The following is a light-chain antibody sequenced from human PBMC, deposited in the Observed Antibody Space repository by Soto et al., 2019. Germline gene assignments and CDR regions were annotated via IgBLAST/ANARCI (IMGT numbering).Light chain of an antibody. CDR1: SSDVGGYNY. Sequence: QSVLTQPAYVSGSHGQSITISCTGTSSDVGGYNYVSWYQQHPGKAPKLMIYEVSNRPSGVSNRFSGSKSGNTASLTISGLQAEDEADYYCSSYTSSSTRVFGGGTKLTVL. CDR3: SSYTSSSTRV. J-gene: IGLJ3*02. CDR2: EVS. V-gene: IGLV2-14*01.